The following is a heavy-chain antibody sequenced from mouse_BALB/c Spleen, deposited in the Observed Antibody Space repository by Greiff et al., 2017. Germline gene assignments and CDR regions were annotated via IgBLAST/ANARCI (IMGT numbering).Heavy chain of an antibody. D-gene: IGHD2-10*02. CDR3: ARKEYGSQYYYAMDY. Sequence: QVQLQQSGAELMKPGASVKISCKATGYTFSSYWIEWVKQRPGHGLEWIGEILPGSGSTNYNEKFKGKATFTADTSSNTAYMQLSSLTSEDSAVYYCARKEYGSQYYYAMDYWGQGTSVTVSS. J-gene: IGHJ4*01. CDR2: ILPGSGST. V-gene: IGHV1-9*01. CDR1: GYTFSSYW.